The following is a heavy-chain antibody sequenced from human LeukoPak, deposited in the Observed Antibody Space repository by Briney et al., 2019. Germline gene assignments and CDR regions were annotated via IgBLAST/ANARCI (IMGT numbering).Heavy chain of an antibody. V-gene: IGHV1-69*04. CDR1: GYTFTRYD. CDR3: ARGLVGATTTDY. J-gene: IGHJ4*02. Sequence: ASVKVSCKAPGYTFTRYDINWVRQAPGQGLEWMGRIIPILGIANYAQKFQGRVTITADKSTSTAYMELSSLRSEDTAVYYCARGLVGATTTDYWGQGTLVTVSS. CDR2: IIPILGIA. D-gene: IGHD1-26*01.